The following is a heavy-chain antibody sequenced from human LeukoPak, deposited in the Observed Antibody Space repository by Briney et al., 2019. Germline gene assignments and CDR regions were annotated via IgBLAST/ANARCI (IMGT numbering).Heavy chain of an antibody. J-gene: IGHJ4*02. CDR2: IYHSGST. Sequence: SETLSLTCSVSGYSISSGYFWGWIRQPPGKGLEWMGSIYHSGSTYYNPSLKSRVTISVDTSKNQFSLKLSSVTAADTAVYYCARESGIYYDDYWGQGTLVTVSS. V-gene: IGHV4-38-2*02. D-gene: IGHD1-26*01. CDR1: GYSISSGYF. CDR3: ARESGIYYDDY.